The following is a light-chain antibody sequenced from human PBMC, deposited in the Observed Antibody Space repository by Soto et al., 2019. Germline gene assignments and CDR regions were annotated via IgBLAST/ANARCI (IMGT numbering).Light chain of an antibody. CDR3: QQRSNWPPT. CDR2: DAS. V-gene: IGKV3-11*01. CDR1: QSVSSY. Sequence: EIVLTQSPATLSLSPGERATHSCRASQSVSSYLAWYQQKPGQAPRLLIYDASNRATGIPARFSGSGSGTDFTLTIRSPEPEDFAVYYCQQRSNWPPTFGQGTKLEIK. J-gene: IGKJ2*01.